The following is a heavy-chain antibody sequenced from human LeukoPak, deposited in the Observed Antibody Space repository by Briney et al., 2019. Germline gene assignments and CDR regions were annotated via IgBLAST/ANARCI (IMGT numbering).Heavy chain of an antibody. CDR1: GFTVSNYW. CDR3: TKEFYGDYL. D-gene: IGHD4-17*01. V-gene: IGHV3-74*01. J-gene: IGHJ4*02. CDR2: ISPDGNTP. Sequence: GGSLRLSCAASGFTVSNYWMHWVRQAPGKGLVWVSRISPDGNTPRYADSVKGRFTISRDDAKNTLYLQMQSLRVEDTAVYYCTKEFYGDYLWGQGTLVTVSS.